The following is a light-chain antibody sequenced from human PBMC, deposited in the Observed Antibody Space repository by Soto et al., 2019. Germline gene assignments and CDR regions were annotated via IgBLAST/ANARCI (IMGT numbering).Light chain of an antibody. J-gene: IGKJ4*01. CDR1: QSVSSTY. CDR2: GAS. V-gene: IGKV3-20*01. Sequence: EVVLTQSPGTLSLSPGERATLSCRASQSVSSTYLAWYQQKPGQAPRLLISGASSRATGIPDRFSGSGSGTYFTITISRLAPEDFAVYYCHHYGSSPLTFGGGTKVEIK. CDR3: HHYGSSPLT.